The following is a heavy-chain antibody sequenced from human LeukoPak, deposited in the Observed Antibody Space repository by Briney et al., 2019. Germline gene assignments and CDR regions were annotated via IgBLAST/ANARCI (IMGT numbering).Heavy chain of an antibody. Sequence: SETLSLTCAVYGGSFSGYYWSWIRQPPGKGLEWIGYIYYSGSTNYNPSLKSRVTISVDKSKNHFSLKLSSVTAADTAVYYCARNPGPDYYDSSGYYFFDYWGQGTLVTVSS. CDR2: IYYSGST. CDR1: GGSFSGYY. V-gene: IGHV4-59*12. CDR3: ARNPGPDYYDSSGYYFFDY. J-gene: IGHJ4*02. D-gene: IGHD3-22*01.